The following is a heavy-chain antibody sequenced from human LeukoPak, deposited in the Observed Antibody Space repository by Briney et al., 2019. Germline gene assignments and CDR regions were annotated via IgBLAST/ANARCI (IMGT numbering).Heavy chain of an antibody. Sequence: SVKVSCKASGGTFSSYAISWVRQAPGQGLEWMGGIIPIFGTANYAQKFQGRVTITRDTSISTVYMELSSLRSEDTAVYFCARVDGSPDYWGQGTLVTVSS. D-gene: IGHD2-15*01. V-gene: IGHV1-69*05. CDR1: GGTFSSYA. CDR3: ARVDGSPDY. CDR2: IIPIFGTA. J-gene: IGHJ4*02.